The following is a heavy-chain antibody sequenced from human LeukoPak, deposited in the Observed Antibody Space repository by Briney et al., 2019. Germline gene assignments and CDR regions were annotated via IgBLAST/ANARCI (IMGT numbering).Heavy chain of an antibody. J-gene: IGHJ6*02. D-gene: IGHD2-15*01. CDR3: AKDLRYCSGGSCRRGYYYYGMDV. Sequence: PGGSLRLSCAASGFTFSVYWMHWVRQAPGKGLVWVSHINADEDRAAYADSVKGRFTISRDNSKNTLYLQMNSLRAEDTAVYYCAKDLRYCSGGSCRRGYYYYGMDVWGQGTTVTVSS. CDR1: GFTFSVYW. V-gene: IGHV3-74*01. CDR2: INADEDRA.